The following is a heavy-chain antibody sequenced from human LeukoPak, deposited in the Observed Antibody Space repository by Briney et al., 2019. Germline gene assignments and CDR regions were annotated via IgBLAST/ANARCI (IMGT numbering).Heavy chain of an antibody. D-gene: IGHD3-10*01. Sequence: GGSLRLSCAASGFTFSSYAMSWVRQAPGKELEWVSAISGSGGSTYYADSVKGRFTISRDNSKNTLYLQMNSLRAEDTAVYYCAKDPYYYGSGVFYYFDYWGQGTLVTVSS. CDR3: AKDPYYYGSGVFYYFDY. V-gene: IGHV3-23*01. J-gene: IGHJ4*02. CDR1: GFTFSSYA. CDR2: ISGSGGST.